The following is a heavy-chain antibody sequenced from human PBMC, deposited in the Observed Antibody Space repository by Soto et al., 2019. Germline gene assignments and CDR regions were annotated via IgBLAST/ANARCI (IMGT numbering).Heavy chain of an antibody. D-gene: IGHD6-13*01. CDR3: AREDSSSWYGNWFDP. CDR1: GYTFTSYG. CDR2: ISAYNGNT. J-gene: IGHJ5*02. Sequence: QVQLVQSGAEVKKPGASVKVSCKASGYTFTSYGISWVRQAPGQGLEWMGWISAYNGNTNYAQKLQGRVTMTTDTSTSTDYMELRSLRSDDTAVYYCAREDSSSWYGNWFDPWGQGTLVTVSS. V-gene: IGHV1-18*01.